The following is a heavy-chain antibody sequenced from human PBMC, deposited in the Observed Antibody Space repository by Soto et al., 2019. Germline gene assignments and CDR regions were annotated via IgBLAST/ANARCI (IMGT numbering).Heavy chain of an antibody. D-gene: IGHD6-6*01. J-gene: IGHJ5*02. Sequence: EVQLLESGGGLVQPGGSLRLSCAASGFTFSSYGMSWVRQAPGKGLEWVSAISGSGITIYYADSVKGRFTISRDNAKNSLYLQMNSLRAEDTAVYYCARAGGERIATPYNWFDPWGQGTLVTVSP. CDR3: ARAGGERIATPYNWFDP. CDR1: GFTFSSYG. CDR2: ISGSGITI. V-gene: IGHV3-23*01.